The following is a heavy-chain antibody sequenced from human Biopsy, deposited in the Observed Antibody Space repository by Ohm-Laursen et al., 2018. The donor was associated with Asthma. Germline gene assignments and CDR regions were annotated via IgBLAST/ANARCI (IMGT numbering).Heavy chain of an antibody. CDR1: GFTLTTYA. CDR3: ANTLTVASTYGLDV. D-gene: IGHD4-23*01. J-gene: IGHJ6*02. CDR2: ISYDGSTK. Sequence: SLRLSCSASGFTLTTYAIHWVRQAPGKGLEWVAVISYDGSTKYSADSVKGRFTISRDNSKNTLYLQMNSLRGEDTAVYYCANTLTVASTYGLDVWGQGTTVTVSS. V-gene: IGHV3-30*18.